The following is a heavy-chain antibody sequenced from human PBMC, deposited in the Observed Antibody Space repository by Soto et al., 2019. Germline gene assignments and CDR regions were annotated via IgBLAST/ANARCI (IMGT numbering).Heavy chain of an antibody. CDR3: AVAARGAFDI. V-gene: IGHV4-39*07. CDR2: IYYSGST. D-gene: IGHD6-6*01. J-gene: IGHJ3*02. Sequence: SETLSLTCTVSGGSISSSSYYWGWIRQPPGKGLEWIGSIYYSGSTYYNPSLKSRVTISVDTSKNQFSLKLSSVTAADTAVYYCAVAARGAFDIWGQGTMVTVSS. CDR1: GGSISSSSYY.